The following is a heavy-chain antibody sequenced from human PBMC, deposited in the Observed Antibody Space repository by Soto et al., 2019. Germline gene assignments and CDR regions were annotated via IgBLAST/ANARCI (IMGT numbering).Heavy chain of an antibody. CDR2: IIPVFGTT. D-gene: IGHD3-10*01. V-gene: IGHV1-69*13. Sequence: ASVKVSCKASGDTFSGYPINWVRQAPGEGLEWMGRIIPVFGTTNDAQRFEGGVTFTADESTNTAYMELRGLLSEDTAVYYCARDGGFGELKYWGPGTLVTVSS. CDR3: ARDGGFGELKY. CDR1: GDTFSGYP. J-gene: IGHJ4*02.